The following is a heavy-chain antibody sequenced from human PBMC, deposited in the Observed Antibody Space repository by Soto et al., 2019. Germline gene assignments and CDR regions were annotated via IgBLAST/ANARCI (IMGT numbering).Heavy chain of an antibody. D-gene: IGHD6-13*01. CDR2: INAGNGNT. CDR3: ARDLVSSSWQAEYGFDP. V-gene: IGHV1-3*01. CDR1: GYTFTSYA. J-gene: IGHJ5*02. Sequence: ASVKVSCKASGYTFTSYAMHWVRQAPGQRYEWMGWINAGNGNTKYSQKFQGRVTITRDTSASTAYMELSSLRSEDTAVYYCARDLVSSSWQAEYGFDPWGQGTLVTVSS.